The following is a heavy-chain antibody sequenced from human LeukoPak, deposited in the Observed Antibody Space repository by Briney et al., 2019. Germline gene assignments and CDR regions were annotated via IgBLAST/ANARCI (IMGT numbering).Heavy chain of an antibody. Sequence: GGSLRLSCAASGFTFSDYYMSWIRQSPGKGLEWVSYITYSGTTIYYAGSVKGRFTISRDNAKSSLYLQMNSLRAEDTAVYYRARGTAAGGSDAFDIWGQGTMVTVSS. CDR3: ARGTAAGGSDAFDI. CDR2: ITYSGTTI. V-gene: IGHV3-11*04. D-gene: IGHD2-21*02. J-gene: IGHJ3*02. CDR1: GFTFSDYY.